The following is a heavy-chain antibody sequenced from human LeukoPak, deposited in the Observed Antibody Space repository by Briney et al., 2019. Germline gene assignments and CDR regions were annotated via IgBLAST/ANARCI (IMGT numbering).Heavy chain of an antibody. CDR1: GDSISSYY. CDR2: IYYSGST. V-gene: IGHV4-59*01. D-gene: IGHD3-16*01. CDR3: ARDRSLGIIDY. Sequence: SETRSLTCIVSGDSISSYYWSWIGQPPGKGLEWIGYIYYSGSTNYNPSLKSRVTISVDASKNHFSLKLSSVTAADTAVYYCARDRSLGIIDYWGQGTLVTVSS. J-gene: IGHJ4*02.